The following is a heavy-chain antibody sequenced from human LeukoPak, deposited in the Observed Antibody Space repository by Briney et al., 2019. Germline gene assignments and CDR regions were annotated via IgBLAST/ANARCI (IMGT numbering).Heavy chain of an antibody. CDR2: ISGSGGST. J-gene: IGHJ3*02. V-gene: IGHV3-23*01. CDR1: GFTFSSYA. D-gene: IGHD2-2*01. Sequence: GGSLRLSCAASGFTFSSYAMSWVRQAPGKGLEWVSAISGSGGSTYYADSVKGRFTISRDNSKNTLYLQMNSLRAEDTAVYYCAKGGYCSSTSCYLYDAFDIWGQETMVTVSS. CDR3: AKGGYCSSTSCYLYDAFDI.